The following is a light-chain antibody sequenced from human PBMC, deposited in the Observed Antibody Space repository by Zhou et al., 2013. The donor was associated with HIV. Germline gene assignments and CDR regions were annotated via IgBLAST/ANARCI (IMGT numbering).Light chain of an antibody. CDR3: QQRISWPIT. V-gene: IGKV3D-20*02. CDR1: QSVSSNY. J-gene: IGKJ5*01. Sequence: EFVLTQSPGTLSLSPGERATLSCRTSQSVSSNYLAWYQQKPGQAPRLLIYGASSRATGIPDRFSGSGSGTDFTLTISKLEPEDFAVYYCQQRISWPITFGQGTRLEIK. CDR2: GAS.